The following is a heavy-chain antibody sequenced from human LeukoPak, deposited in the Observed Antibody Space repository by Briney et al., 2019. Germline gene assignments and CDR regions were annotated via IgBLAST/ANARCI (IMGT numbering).Heavy chain of an antibody. D-gene: IGHD3-22*01. CDR2: IYSGGRT. J-gene: IGHJ4*02. V-gene: IGHV3-53*01. CDR3: ARDIAYNYDSSGYSYVY. CDR1: GFSVSSNF. Sequence: GGSLRLSCAASGFSVSSNFMSWVRQAPGKGLEWVSIIYSGGRTHYADSVKGRFTISRDNSKNTLYLQMSSLRAEDTAVYYCARDIAYNYDSSGYSYVYWGQGTLVTVSS.